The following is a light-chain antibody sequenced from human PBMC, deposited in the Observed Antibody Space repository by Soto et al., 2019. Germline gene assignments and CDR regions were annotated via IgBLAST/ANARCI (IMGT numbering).Light chain of an antibody. V-gene: IGLV2-8*01. J-gene: IGLJ2*01. CDR3: ASYTGSDTLV. CDR1: SSDVGGYNY. CDR2: EVS. Sequence: QSALAQPPSASGSPGQSVTISCTGTSSDVGGYNYVSWYQQHPGKAPKLMIYEVSKRPSGVPDRLSGSKSGNTASLTVSGLQVEDEADYYCASYTGSDTLVFGGGTKVTVL.